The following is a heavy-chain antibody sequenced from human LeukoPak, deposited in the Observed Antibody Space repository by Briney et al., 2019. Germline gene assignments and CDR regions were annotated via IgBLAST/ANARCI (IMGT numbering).Heavy chain of an antibody. CDR1: GYTFSSYV. CDR3: AKSRYINYYYYGMDV. D-gene: IGHD5-18*01. CDR2: ISPNNGNT. J-gene: IGHJ6*02. V-gene: IGHV1-18*01. Sequence: GASVTVSCKASGYTFSSYVISWVRQAPGQGLEWMGRISPNNGNTNYAEKVQGRVTMTTETSTSTAYMELRSLRSDDTAVYYCAKSRYINYYYYGMDVWGQGTTVTVSS.